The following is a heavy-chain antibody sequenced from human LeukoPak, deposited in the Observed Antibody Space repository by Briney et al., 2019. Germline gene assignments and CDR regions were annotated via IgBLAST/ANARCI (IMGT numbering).Heavy chain of an antibody. CDR3: ARQIRWATFDY. CDR1: GGSIGSGCYY. Sequence: PSETLSLTCTVSGGSIGSGCYYWSWIRQHPGKGLEWIGYIYYSGSTYYNPSLKSRVTISVDTSKNQFSLKLSSVTAADTAVYYCARQIRWATFDYWGQGTLVTVSS. J-gene: IGHJ4*02. V-gene: IGHV4-31*03. D-gene: IGHD4-23*01. CDR2: IYYSGST.